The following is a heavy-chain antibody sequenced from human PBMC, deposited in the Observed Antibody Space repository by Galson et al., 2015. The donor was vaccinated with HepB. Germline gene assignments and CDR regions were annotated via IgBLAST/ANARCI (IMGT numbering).Heavy chain of an antibody. CDR2: MYSGGRT. CDR3: ARDSHFDY. J-gene: IGHJ4*02. CDR1: GFTVSSNY. V-gene: IGHV3-53*01. Sequence: SLRLSCAASGFTVSSNYMSWVRQAPGKGLEWVSVMYSGGRTEYADSVKGRFTISRDNSKNTLYLQMNRLRAEDTAVYYCARDSHFDYWGQGTLVTVSS.